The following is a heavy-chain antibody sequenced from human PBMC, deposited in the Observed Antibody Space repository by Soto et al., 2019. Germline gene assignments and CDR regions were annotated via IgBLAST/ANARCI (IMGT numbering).Heavy chain of an antibody. J-gene: IGHJ4*02. V-gene: IGHV4-4*02. D-gene: IGHD5-18*01. CDR2: INHSGST. CDR3: AKWYTAMVRFDY. CDR1: GGSIISDDW. Sequence: QVQLQESGPGLVKPSETLSLTCAVSGGSIISDDWWSWVRQSPGKGLEWIGEINHSGSTNYNPSLKSRVTISVDTSKNQFSLKLSSVTAADTAVYYCAKWYTAMVRFDYWGQGTLVTVSS.